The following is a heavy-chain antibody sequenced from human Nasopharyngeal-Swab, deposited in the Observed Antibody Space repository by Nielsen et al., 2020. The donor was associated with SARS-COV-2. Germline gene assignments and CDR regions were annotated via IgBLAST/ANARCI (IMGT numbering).Heavy chain of an antibody. CDR1: GFTFSDYY. J-gene: IGHJ4*02. D-gene: IGHD5-24*01. CDR3: AGGDGFPEGDY. Sequence: GESLKISCAASGFTFSDYYMSWIRQAPGKGLEWVSYISSSSSYTNYADSVKGRFTISSDNAKNSLYLQMNSLRAEDTAVYYCAGGDGFPEGDYWGQGTLVTVSS. V-gene: IGHV3-11*03. CDR2: ISSSSSYT.